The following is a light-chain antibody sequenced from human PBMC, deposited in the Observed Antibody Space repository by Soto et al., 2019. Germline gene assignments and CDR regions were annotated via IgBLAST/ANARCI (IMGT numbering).Light chain of an antibody. Sequence: QSVLTQPPSASGTPGQRVNISCSGSNSNIGSYSVNWYRHLPGTAPKLLVFSDDQRPSGVPDRFSGSKSGPSASLAISGLQSEDEDDYYCAAWDDSLNGPVFGGGTKLTVL. CDR3: AAWDDSLNGPV. CDR2: SDD. V-gene: IGLV1-44*01. CDR1: NSNIGSYS. J-gene: IGLJ2*01.